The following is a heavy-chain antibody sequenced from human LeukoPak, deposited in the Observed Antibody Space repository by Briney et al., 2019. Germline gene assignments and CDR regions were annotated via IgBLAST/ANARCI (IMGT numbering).Heavy chain of an antibody. CDR3: ARGPYGWYYFDY. V-gene: IGHV4-4*07. Sequence: SETLSLTCTVSGDSISTFYWSWIRQPAGRGLEWIGLIYASGNTDYNPSLKSRLTLSLDTSKNQFSLKLSSVTAADTAIYYCARGPYGWYYFDYWGQGALVTVSS. CDR2: IYASGNT. D-gene: IGHD6-19*01. J-gene: IGHJ4*02. CDR1: GDSISTFY.